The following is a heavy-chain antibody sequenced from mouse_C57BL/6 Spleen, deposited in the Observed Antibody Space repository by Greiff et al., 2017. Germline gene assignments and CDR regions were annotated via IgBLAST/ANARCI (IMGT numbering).Heavy chain of an antibody. CDR2: INYDGSST. D-gene: IGHD1-1*01. Sequence: EVKLMESEGGLVQPGSSMKLSCTASGFTFSDYYMAWVRQVPEKGLEWVAYINYDGSSTYYLDSLKSRFIISRDNAKNILYLQMSSLESEDTATYYCARDGAYGSGQGVFDYWGQGTTLTVSS. CDR3: ARDGAYGSGQGVFDY. V-gene: IGHV5-16*01. J-gene: IGHJ2*01. CDR1: GFTFSDYY.